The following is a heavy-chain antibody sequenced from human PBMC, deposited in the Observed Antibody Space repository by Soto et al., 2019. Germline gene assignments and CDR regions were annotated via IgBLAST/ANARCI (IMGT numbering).Heavy chain of an antibody. D-gene: IGHD6-13*01. V-gene: IGHV1-69*12. CDR3: ARETAAPGAFRGAGSDI. Sequence: QVQLVQSGAEVKKPGSSVKVACKVSGGTFSNYVINWVRQAPGQGLEWMGAIVPIFRTANDAKKFQGRVTITADESTTTANMERSGRRSDDTATYYCARETAAPGAFRGAGSDIWGHGKVVTVSS. CDR2: IVPIFRTA. J-gene: IGHJ3*02. CDR1: GGTFSNYV.